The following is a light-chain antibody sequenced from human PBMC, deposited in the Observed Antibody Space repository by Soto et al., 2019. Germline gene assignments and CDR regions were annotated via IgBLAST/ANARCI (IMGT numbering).Light chain of an antibody. Sequence: QSALTQPASVSGAPGQSITISCTGTSSDVGGYNYVSWYQQHPGKAPKLMIYEVSNRPSGVSNRFSGSKSGNTASLTISGLQAEHEADYYCSSYTSRSTPCVFGTGTKVTVL. CDR1: SSDVGGYNY. J-gene: IGLJ1*01. V-gene: IGLV2-14*01. CDR3: SSYTSRSTPCV. CDR2: EVS.